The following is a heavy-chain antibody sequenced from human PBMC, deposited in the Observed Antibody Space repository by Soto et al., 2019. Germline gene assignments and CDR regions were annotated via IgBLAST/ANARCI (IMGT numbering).Heavy chain of an antibody. Sequence: GGSLRLSCAVSGFTFSDSAIHWVRQASGKGLEWVGRIRSKANNYATAYAAALKGRFTISRDDSKNTAYLQMNSLSTEDTAVYYCTSCIIAVAGTNLYDWGQGTLVTGSS. CDR1: GFTFSDSA. J-gene: IGHJ4*02. CDR3: TSCIIAVAGTNLYD. V-gene: IGHV3-73*01. D-gene: IGHD6-19*01. CDR2: IRSKANNYAT.